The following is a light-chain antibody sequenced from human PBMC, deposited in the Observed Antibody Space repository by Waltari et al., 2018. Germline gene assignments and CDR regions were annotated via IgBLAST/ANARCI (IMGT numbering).Light chain of an antibody. CDR1: QSVNKY. Sequence: DIQMTQSPSSLSASVGDRVTITCRASQSVNKYLNWYQQKPGKAPSLLVAAVSSLQSGVPSRFSGSGSGTDSTLTISSLQPEDFATYYCQQSDSIPYTFGQGTNLEIK. V-gene: IGKV1-39*01. J-gene: IGKJ2*01. CDR3: QQSDSIPYT. CDR2: AVS.